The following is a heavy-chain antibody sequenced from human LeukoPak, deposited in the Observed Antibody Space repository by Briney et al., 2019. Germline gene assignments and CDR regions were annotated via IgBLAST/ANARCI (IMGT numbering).Heavy chain of an antibody. J-gene: IGHJ3*02. V-gene: IGHV4-30-4*01. Sequence: SQTLSLTCTVSGGSISSGDYYWSWIRQPPGKGLEWIGCIYYSGSTYYNPSLKSRVTISVDTSKNQFSLKLSSVTAADTAVYYCARVLPALWFGELQNHDAFDIWGQGTMVTVSS. CDR2: IYYSGST. CDR1: GGSISSGDYY. CDR3: ARVLPALWFGELQNHDAFDI. D-gene: IGHD3-10*01.